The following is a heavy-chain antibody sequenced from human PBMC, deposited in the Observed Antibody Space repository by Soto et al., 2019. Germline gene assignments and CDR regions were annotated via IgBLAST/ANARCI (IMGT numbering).Heavy chain of an antibody. J-gene: IGHJ4*02. D-gene: IGHD4-17*01. CDR3: ARHITTVTTERIDF. CDR1: GFTFNYYT. V-gene: IGHV3-21*01. CDR2: ISSASDNI. Sequence: EVQLEESGGGLVRPGASLRLSCAASGFTFNYYTMIWVRQAPGQGLEWVSSISSASDNIHYADSVKGRFTISRENAKNSGYLQMNSLRDEDTAVYYCARHITTVTTERIDFWGQGTLVTVSS.